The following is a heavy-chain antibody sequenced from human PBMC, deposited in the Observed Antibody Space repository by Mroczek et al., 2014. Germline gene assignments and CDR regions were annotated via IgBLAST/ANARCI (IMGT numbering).Heavy chain of an antibody. CDR1: GGSISSSSYY. CDR2: IYYSGST. D-gene: IGHD6-19*01. Sequence: KESGPGLVKPSETLSLTCTVSGGSISSSSYYWGWIRQPPGKGLEWIGSIYYSGSTYYNPSLKSRVTISVDTSKNQFSLKLSSVTAADTAVYYCARQSRGXSGWCDAFDIVGQGTMVTVS. CDR3: ARQSRGXSGWCDAFDI. V-gene: IGHV4-39*01. J-gene: IGHJ3*02.